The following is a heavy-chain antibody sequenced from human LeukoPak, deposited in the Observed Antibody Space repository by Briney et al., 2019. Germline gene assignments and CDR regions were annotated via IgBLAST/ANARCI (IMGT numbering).Heavy chain of an antibody. J-gene: IGHJ5*02. V-gene: IGHV3-30*04. CDR2: ISYDGNNK. CDR1: GFTFSTYA. D-gene: IGHD6-6*01. Sequence: GGSLRLSCVASGFTFSTYAMTWVRQAPGKGLEWVAVISYDGNNKYYSDSVKGRFTISRDNSKNTLYLQMNSLRAEDTAVYYCARYIAAANWFDPWGQGTLVTVSS. CDR3: ARYIAAANWFDP.